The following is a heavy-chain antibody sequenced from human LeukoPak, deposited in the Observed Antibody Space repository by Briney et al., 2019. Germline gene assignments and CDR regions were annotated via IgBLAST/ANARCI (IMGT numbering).Heavy chain of an antibody. D-gene: IGHD2-2*02. Sequence: ASVKVSCKASGYTFTGYYMHWVRQAPGQGLGWMGWINPNSGGTNYAQKFQGRVTMTRDTSISTAYMELSRLRSDDTAVYYCARVDCSSTSCYRGGAFDIWGQGTMVTVSS. V-gene: IGHV1-2*02. CDR3: ARVDCSSTSCYRGGAFDI. J-gene: IGHJ3*02. CDR1: GYTFTGYY. CDR2: INPNSGGT.